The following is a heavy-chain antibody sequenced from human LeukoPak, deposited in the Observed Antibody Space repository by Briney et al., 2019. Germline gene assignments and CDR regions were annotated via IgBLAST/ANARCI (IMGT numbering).Heavy chain of an antibody. Sequence: GGSLRLSCAASGFTFSSYAMSWVRQAPGKGLEWVSGISGSGGSTYYADSVKGRFTISRDNSKNTLNLQMNSLRAEDTAVYYCAKDFGPPQWLVPLPPWFDPWGQGTLVTVSS. J-gene: IGHJ5*02. CDR3: AKDFGPPQWLVPLPPWFDP. D-gene: IGHD6-19*01. CDR2: ISGSGGST. V-gene: IGHV3-23*01. CDR1: GFTFSSYA.